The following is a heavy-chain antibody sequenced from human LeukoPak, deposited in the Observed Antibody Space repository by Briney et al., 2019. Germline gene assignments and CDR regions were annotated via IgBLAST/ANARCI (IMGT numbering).Heavy chain of an antibody. CDR1: GLTFSNLK. J-gene: IGHJ4*02. V-gene: IGHV3-48*03. CDR3: ARAGSHRNSGYDY. D-gene: IGHD5-12*01. CDR2: ISAGGRTT. Sequence: GGSLRLSCAVSGLTFSNLKMNWVRQAPGKGLEWVSYISAGGRTTFYADSVKGRFTISRDNAKNSLYLQMNSLRAEDTAVYYCARAGSHRNSGYDYWGQGTLVTVSS.